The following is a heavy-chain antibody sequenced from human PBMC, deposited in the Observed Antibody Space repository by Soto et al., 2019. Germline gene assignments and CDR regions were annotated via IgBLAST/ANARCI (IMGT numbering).Heavy chain of an antibody. Sequence: SLRLSCAASGFTFSGYSVNWVRQAPGKGLEWVSYISSGSKTIYYAEPVKGRFTVSRDNARNSQYLQMNSLRDEDTAVYYCAREDILGVRSFDYWGQGTLVTVSS. CDR1: GFTFSGYS. D-gene: IGHD3-9*01. J-gene: IGHJ4*02. V-gene: IGHV3-48*02. CDR2: ISSGSKTI. CDR3: AREDILGVRSFDY.